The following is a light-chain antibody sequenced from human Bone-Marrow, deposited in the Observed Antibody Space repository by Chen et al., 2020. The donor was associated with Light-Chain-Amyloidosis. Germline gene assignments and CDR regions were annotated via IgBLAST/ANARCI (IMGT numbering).Light chain of an antibody. CDR2: RDA. J-gene: IGLJ2*01. V-gene: IGLV3-25*03. Sequence: SYELTQTPPVSVSSGQTARITCSGDDLPTKYAYWYQQKPGQAPVLVIHRDAERPSGISERFSGSSSGTTATLTISGVQAEDEADYHCQSADSSGTYEVIFGGGTKLTVL. CDR1: DLPTKY. CDR3: QSADSSGTYEVI.